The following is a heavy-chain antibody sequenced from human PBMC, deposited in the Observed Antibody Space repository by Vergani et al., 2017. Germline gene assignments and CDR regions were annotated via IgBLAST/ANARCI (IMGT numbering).Heavy chain of an antibody. Sequence: EVQLVESGGGLVQPGGSLRLSCAASGFTFSSYWMHWVRQAPGKGLVWVSRINSDGSSTSYADSVKGRFTISRDNAKNTLYLQMNSLRAEDTAVYYCARHHHVGWLVQYRITNYDGMDVCVQGATVTVS. J-gene: IGHJ6*02. CDR2: INSDGSST. D-gene: IGHD6-19*01. CDR3: ARHHHVGWLVQYRITNYDGMDV. CDR1: GFTFSSYW. V-gene: IGHV3-74*01.